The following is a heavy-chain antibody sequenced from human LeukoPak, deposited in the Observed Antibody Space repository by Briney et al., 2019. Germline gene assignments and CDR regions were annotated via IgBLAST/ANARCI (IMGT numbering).Heavy chain of an antibody. Sequence: GGSLRLSCAASGFTFSSYAMNWVRQAPGKGLEWVSVISGSGGSTYYADSVKGRFTISRDNSKNTLYLQMNSLRAADTAVYYCAKDRTSADSFDHWGQGTLVTVSS. J-gene: IGHJ4*02. D-gene: IGHD6-13*01. V-gene: IGHV3-23*01. CDR2: ISGSGGST. CDR1: GFTFSSYA. CDR3: AKDRTSADSFDH.